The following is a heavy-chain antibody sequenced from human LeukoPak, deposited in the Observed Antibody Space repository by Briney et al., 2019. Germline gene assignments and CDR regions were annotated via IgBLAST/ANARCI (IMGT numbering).Heavy chain of an antibody. Sequence: GESLKISCKGSGYRFTNYWIGWVRQMPGKGLEWMGIIYPGDSDTRYSPSFQGQVTISADKSISTAYLQWSSLKASDTAMYYCARVRYGSKSCLDYWGQGTLVTVSS. V-gene: IGHV5-51*01. CDR2: IYPGDSDT. J-gene: IGHJ4*02. CDR3: ARVRYGSKSCLDY. CDR1: GYRFTNYW. D-gene: IGHD4-23*01.